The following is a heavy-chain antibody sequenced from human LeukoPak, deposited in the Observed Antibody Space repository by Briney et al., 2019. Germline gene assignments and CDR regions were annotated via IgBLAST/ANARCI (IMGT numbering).Heavy chain of an antibody. CDR2: INPSGGST. V-gene: IGHV1-46*01. Sequence: ASVKVSCKASGYTFTSYYMHWVRQAPGQGLEWMGIINPSGGSTSYAQEFQGRVTMTEDTSTDTAYLELSSLRSEDTAVYYCATVGRNYYESSGYYSRKNYNWFDPWGQGTLVTVSS. J-gene: IGHJ5*02. CDR3: ATVGRNYYESSGYYSRKNYNWFDP. D-gene: IGHD3-22*01. CDR1: GYTFTSYY.